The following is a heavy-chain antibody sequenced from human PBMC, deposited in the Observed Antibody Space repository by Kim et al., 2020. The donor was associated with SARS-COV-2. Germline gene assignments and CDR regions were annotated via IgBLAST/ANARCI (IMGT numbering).Heavy chain of an antibody. Sequence: SETLSLTCTVSGGSISSSSYYWGWIRQPPGKGLEWIGSIYYSGSTYYNPSLKSRVTISVDTSKNQFSLKLSSVTAADTAVYYCARDSLGLTLRYYYGSGEDYFDYWGQGTLVTVSS. CDR2: IYYSGST. CDR3: ARDSLGLTLRYYYGSGEDYFDY. J-gene: IGHJ4*02. V-gene: IGHV4-39*07. D-gene: IGHD3-10*01. CDR1: GGSISSSSYY.